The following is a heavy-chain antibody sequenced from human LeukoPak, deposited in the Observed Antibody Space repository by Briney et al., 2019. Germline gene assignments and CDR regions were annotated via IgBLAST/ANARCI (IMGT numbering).Heavy chain of an antibody. Sequence: GGSLRLSCASSGFTFSSYSMNWVRQAPGKGLEWVSYISSSSSTIYYADSVKGRFTISRDNAKNPLYLQMNSLRAEDTAVYYCASLIAVAGTGAGDYWGQGTLVTVSS. V-gene: IGHV3-48*04. CDR2: ISSSSSTI. CDR1: GFTFSSYS. J-gene: IGHJ4*02. CDR3: ASLIAVAGTGAGDY. D-gene: IGHD6-19*01.